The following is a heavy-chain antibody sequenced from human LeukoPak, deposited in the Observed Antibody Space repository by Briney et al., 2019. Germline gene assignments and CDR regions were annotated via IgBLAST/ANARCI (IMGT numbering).Heavy chain of an antibody. CDR3: ARGPYVYGAFDI. Sequence: SETLSLTCAVYGGSFSVYYWSWIRQPPGKGLEWIGEINHSGSTNYNPSLKSRVTISVDTSKNQFSLKLSSVTAADTAVYYCARGPYVYGAFDIWGQGTMVTVSS. J-gene: IGHJ3*02. V-gene: IGHV4-34*01. CDR1: GGSFSVYY. CDR2: INHSGST. D-gene: IGHD3-16*01.